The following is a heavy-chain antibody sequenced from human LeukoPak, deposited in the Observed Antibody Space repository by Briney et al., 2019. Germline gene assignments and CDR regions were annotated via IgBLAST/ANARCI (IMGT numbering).Heavy chain of an antibody. CDR1: YY. Sequence: YYWSWIRXPPGKGLEWIGEINHSGSTNYNPSLKSRVTISVDTSKNQFSLKLSSVTAADTAVYYCARGGLTQRGYIAVAAYFGYWGQGTLVTVSS. CDR2: INHSGST. V-gene: IGHV4-34*01. CDR3: ARGGLTQRGYIAVAAYFGY. D-gene: IGHD6-19*01. J-gene: IGHJ4*02.